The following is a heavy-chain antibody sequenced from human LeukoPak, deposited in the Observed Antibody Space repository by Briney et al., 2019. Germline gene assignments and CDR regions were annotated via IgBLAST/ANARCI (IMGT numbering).Heavy chain of an antibody. V-gene: IGHV4-39*07. CDR1: GGSIKSTSYY. CDR2: IYYSGDT. CDR3: VRVRDLLRLFDY. J-gene: IGHJ4*02. Sequence: PSETLSLTCTVSGGSIKSTSYYWGWIRQPPGKGLEWIGSIYYSGDTYYSPSLKSRVTISVDTSKNQFSLKVSSVTAADTAVYYCVRVRDLLRLFDYWGQGTLVTVSS. D-gene: IGHD1-26*01.